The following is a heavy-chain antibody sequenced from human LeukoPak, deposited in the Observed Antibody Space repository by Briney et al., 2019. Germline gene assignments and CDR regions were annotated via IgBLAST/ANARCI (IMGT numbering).Heavy chain of an antibody. CDR1: RFTFSNYA. Sequence: TGGSLRLSCAASRFTFSNYAMSWVRQAPGKGLEWVSAISGSGDRTYYANSVKGRFTISRDNSKNTLYLQMNSLRAEDTAVYYCAKEIGGNDHDYWGQGTLVTVSS. CDR2: ISGSGDRT. V-gene: IGHV3-23*01. D-gene: IGHD4-23*01. J-gene: IGHJ4*02. CDR3: AKEIGGNDHDY.